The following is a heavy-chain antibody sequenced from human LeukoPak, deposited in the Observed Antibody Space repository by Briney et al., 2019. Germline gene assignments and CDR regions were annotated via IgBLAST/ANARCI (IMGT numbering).Heavy chain of an antibody. V-gene: IGHV4-59*12. Sequence: PSETLSLTCTVSGGSISSYYWSWIRQPPGKGLEWIGYIYYSGSTNYNPSLKSRVTISVDRSKNQFSLKLSSVTAADTAVYYCARDGSSWYNYMDVWGKGTTVTVSS. CDR3: ARDGSSWYNYMDV. D-gene: IGHD6-13*01. CDR1: GGSISSYY. J-gene: IGHJ6*03. CDR2: IYYSGST.